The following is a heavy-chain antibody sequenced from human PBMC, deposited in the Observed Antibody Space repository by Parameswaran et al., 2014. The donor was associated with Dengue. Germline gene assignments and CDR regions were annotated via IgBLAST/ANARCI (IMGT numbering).Heavy chain of an antibody. Sequence: WIRQSPSRGLEWLGRTYYRSKWYNDYAVSVKSRITINPDTSKNQFSLQLNSVTPEDTAVYYCARDLVSVADHWGQGNPGHRLL. CDR2: TYYRSKWYN. J-gene: IGHJ4*02. V-gene: IGHV6-1*01. CDR3: ARDLVSVADH. D-gene: IGHD4-23*01.